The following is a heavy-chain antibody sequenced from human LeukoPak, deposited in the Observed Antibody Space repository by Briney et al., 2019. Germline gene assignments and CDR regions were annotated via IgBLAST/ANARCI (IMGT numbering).Heavy chain of an antibody. CDR2: IYSGGST. CDR3: ARKRGYSYGFDY. V-gene: IGHV3-53*01. Sequence: GGSLRLSCAASGFTVSSNYMSWVRQAPGKGLEWVSVIYSGGSTYYAGSVRGRFTISRDNSKNTLYLQMNGLRAEDTAVYYCARKRGYSYGFDYWGQGTLVTVSS. J-gene: IGHJ4*02. D-gene: IGHD5-18*01. CDR1: GFTVSSNY.